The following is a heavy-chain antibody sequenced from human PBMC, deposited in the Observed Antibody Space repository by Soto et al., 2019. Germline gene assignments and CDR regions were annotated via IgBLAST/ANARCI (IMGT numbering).Heavy chain of an antibody. CDR2: FDPEDGET. CDR3: ATEVLLKYSGWPTYYFGY. V-gene: IGHV1-24*01. Sequence: ASVKVSCKVCGYANTELSMQWLRQAPGKGLEWTGGFDPEDGETIYAQKFQGRVTMTEDTSTDTAYMELSSLRSEDTAVYYCATEVLLKYSGWPTYYFGYWGQGTLVTVSS. D-gene: IGHD6-19*01. CDR1: GYANTELS. J-gene: IGHJ4*02.